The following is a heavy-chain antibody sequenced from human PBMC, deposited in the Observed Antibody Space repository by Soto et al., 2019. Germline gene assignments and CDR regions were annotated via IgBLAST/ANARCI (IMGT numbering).Heavy chain of an antibody. CDR1: GFSFGDFY. V-gene: IGHV3-11*01. CDR2: ISSSSITT. Sequence: VQLMEAGGGLVRPGGSLRLSCAASGFSFGDFYMNWVRLAPGRGLEWVSFISSSSITTYYADSVRGRFTTSRDNAQKTFYLHMNNLRADDTAVYFCARETPYDIVPGYSKMYMDSWGPGTQVTV. D-gene: IGHD3-9*01. J-gene: IGHJ4*02. CDR3: ARETPYDIVPGYSKMYMDS.